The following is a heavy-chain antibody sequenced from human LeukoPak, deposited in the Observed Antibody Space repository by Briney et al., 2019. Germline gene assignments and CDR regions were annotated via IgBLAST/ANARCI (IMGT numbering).Heavy chain of an antibody. D-gene: IGHD6-19*01. Sequence: PGRSLRLSCAASGFTFSSYAMHWVRQAPSKGLEWVAVISYDGSNKYYADSVKGRFTISRDNSKNTLYLQMNSLRAEDTAVYYCAREPYSSGWYSSYYFDYWGQGTLVTVSS. V-gene: IGHV3-30-3*01. CDR3: AREPYSSGWYSSYYFDY. J-gene: IGHJ4*02. CDR2: ISYDGSNK. CDR1: GFTFSSYA.